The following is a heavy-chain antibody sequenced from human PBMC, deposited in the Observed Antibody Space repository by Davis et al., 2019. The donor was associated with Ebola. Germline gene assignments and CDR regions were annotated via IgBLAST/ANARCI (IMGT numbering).Heavy chain of an antibody. V-gene: IGHV1-3*01. D-gene: IGHD7-27*01. CDR3: AWGSSSYYYYGMDV. J-gene: IGHJ6*02. Sequence: RFQDRVTITRDTSASAAYMELSSLRSEDTAVYYCAWGSSSYYYYGMDVWGQGTTVTVSS.